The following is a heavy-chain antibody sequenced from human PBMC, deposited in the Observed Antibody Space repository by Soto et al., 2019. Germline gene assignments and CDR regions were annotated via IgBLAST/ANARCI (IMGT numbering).Heavy chain of an antibody. CDR1: GYTFIGYY. V-gene: IGHV1-2*02. J-gene: IGHJ4*02. CDR2: IKPNNGDT. D-gene: IGHD6-19*01. CDR3: ARYPGVSNGCFLDY. Sequence: GSVKVSCKVSGYTFIGYYMHWARQAPGQGLAWMGWIKPNNGDTDYAQKFRGRVTLTRDTSIGTDYMELNRLQYDDTALYYCARYPGVSNGCFLDYWGQGIAVAVS.